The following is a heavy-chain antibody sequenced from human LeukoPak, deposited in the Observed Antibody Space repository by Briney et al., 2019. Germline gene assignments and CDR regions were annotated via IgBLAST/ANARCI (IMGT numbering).Heavy chain of an antibody. Sequence: ASVKVSCKASGYTFTGYYMHWMRQAPGQGLEWMGWINPNSGGTNYAQKFQGRVTMTRDTSISTAYMELSRLRSDDTAVYYCARDRGYYGSSGYYYGGDFDYWGQGTLVTVSS. CDR2: INPNSGGT. CDR3: ARDRGYYGSSGYYYGGDFDY. V-gene: IGHV1-2*02. CDR1: GYTFTGYY. J-gene: IGHJ4*02. D-gene: IGHD3-22*01.